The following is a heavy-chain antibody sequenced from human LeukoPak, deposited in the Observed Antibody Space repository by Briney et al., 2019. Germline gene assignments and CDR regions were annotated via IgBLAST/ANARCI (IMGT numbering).Heavy chain of an antibody. Sequence: GGSLRLSCAASAFTFSSYWMSWVRQAQGKGLEWVANVKREGSEKYYVDSVKGRCTISRDKAENSLYLQMNSLRSEDTAVYYCAAVVSDWGQGTLVTVSS. J-gene: IGHJ4*02. CDR2: VKREGSEK. CDR3: AAVVSD. D-gene: IGHD2-2*01. CDR1: AFTFSSYW. V-gene: IGHV3-7*05.